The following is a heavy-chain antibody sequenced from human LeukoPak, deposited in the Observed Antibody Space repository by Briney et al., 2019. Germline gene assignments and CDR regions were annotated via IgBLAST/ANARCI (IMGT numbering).Heavy chain of an antibody. CDR3: ARDYGEAASGFDS. J-gene: IGHJ4*02. CDR1: GDSMNFYY. Sequence: SETLSLTCTVSGDSMNFYYWTWIRQPPGRGLEWIGYIYHSGRNNSNPSLTSRVSLSIDTSKNQFSLRLKSVTAADAAVYYCARDYGEAASGFDSWGQGILVTVSS. CDR2: IYHSGRN. D-gene: IGHD4-17*01. V-gene: IGHV4-59*01.